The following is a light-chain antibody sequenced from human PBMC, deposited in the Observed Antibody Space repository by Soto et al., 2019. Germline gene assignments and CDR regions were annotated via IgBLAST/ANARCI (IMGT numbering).Light chain of an antibody. CDR2: DTS. Sequence: EVVMRQSPATLSASPGEGATLSCRASQGIGDTLAWYQHKPGQTPRLLIYDTSTRATGVPTRFSGSRSGAEFTLTISSLQSEDFAVYYCQPYNNWPLTFGGGTKVEIK. CDR3: QPYNNWPLT. CDR1: QGIGDT. V-gene: IGKV3-15*01. J-gene: IGKJ4*01.